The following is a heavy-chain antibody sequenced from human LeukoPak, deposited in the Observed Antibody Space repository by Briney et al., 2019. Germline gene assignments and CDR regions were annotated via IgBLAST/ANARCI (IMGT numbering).Heavy chain of an antibody. D-gene: IGHD2-2*02. CDR2: INWNGGST. V-gene: IGHV3-20*04. CDR3: ARLANYCSSTSCYIYYFDY. CDR1: GFTFDDYG. J-gene: IGHJ4*02. Sequence: GGSLRLSCAASGFTFDDYGMSWVRQAPGKGLEWVSGINWNGGSTGYADSVKGRFTISRDNAKNSLYLQMNSLRAEDPALYYCARLANYCSSTSCYIYYFDYWGQGTLVTVSS.